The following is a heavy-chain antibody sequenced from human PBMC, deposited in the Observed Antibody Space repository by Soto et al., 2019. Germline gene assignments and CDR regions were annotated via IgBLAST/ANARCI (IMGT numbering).Heavy chain of an antibody. J-gene: IGHJ4*02. D-gene: IGHD6-13*01. CDR1: GYSLTSYW. Sequence: PGQSLKISCKGSGYSLTSYWIGWVLQMPGKGLAWMGIIYPGDSDTRYSPFFQGQVTISADKSISTAYLQWSSLKASDTAMYSCTTAGSSSWYEFDYWGQGTLVTVSS. V-gene: IGHV5-51*01. CDR2: IYPGDSDT. CDR3: TTAGSSSWYEFDY.